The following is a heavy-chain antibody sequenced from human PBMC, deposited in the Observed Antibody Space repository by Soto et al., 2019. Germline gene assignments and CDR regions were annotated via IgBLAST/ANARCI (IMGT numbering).Heavy chain of an antibody. CDR3: AKDRTVTTPIGDYYGMDV. CDR1: GFTFSSYA. CDR2: ISGSGGST. J-gene: IGHJ6*02. D-gene: IGHD4-4*01. V-gene: IGHV3-23*01. Sequence: PGGSLRLSCAASGFTFSSYAMSWVRQAPGKGLEWVSAISGSGGSTYYADSVKGRFTISRDNSKNTLYLQMNSLRAEDTAVYYCAKDRTVTTPIGDYYGMDVWGQGTTVTVSS.